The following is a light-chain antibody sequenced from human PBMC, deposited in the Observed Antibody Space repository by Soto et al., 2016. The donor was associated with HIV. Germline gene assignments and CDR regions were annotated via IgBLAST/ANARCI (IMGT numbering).Light chain of an antibody. J-gene: IGLJ2*01. CDR2: QDK. CDR1: KLGDKY. CDR3: QTWDSTTVI. V-gene: IGLV3-1*01. Sequence: SYELTQPPSVSVSPGQTATITCSGDKLGDKYACWYQQKPGQSPVLVIYQDKKRPTGIPERFSGPNSGNTATLTISGTQAADEADYFCQTWDSTTVIFGGGTKLTVL.